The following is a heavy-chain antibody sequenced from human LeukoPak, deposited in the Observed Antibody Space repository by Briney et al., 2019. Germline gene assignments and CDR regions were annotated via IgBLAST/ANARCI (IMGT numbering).Heavy chain of an antibody. Sequence: ASVKVSCKASGYTFTGYYMHWVRQAPGQGLEWMGRINPNSGGTNYAQKFQGWVTMTRDTSISTAYMELSSLRSEDTAVYYCASRSSMATVYYYYYYMDVWGKGTTVTVSS. V-gene: IGHV1-2*04. CDR2: INPNSGGT. CDR1: GYTFTGYY. J-gene: IGHJ6*03. D-gene: IGHD5-24*01. CDR3: ASRSSMATVYYYYYYMDV.